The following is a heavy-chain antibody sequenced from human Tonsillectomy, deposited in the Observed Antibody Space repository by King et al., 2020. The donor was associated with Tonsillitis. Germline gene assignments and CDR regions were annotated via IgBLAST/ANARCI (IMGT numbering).Heavy chain of an antibody. CDR3: ASTWGALDI. CDR2: IKQDGSRK. CDR1: GFTLSSYW. D-gene: IGHD3-16*01. Sequence: VQLVESGGGLVQPGGSLRLSCAASGFTLSSYWMSWVRQAPGKGLEWVANIKQDGSRKLYVDSVKGRFTISRDNAKNSLYLQMNSLRAEDTAVYYCASTWGALDIGGQGTMVTVSS. V-gene: IGHV3-7*03. J-gene: IGHJ3*02.